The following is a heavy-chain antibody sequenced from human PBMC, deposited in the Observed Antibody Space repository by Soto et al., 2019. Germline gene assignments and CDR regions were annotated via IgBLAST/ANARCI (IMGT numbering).Heavy chain of an antibody. V-gene: IGHV1-69*06. D-gene: IGHD3-3*01. Sequence: ASVKVSCKASGGTFSSYAISWVRQAPGQGLEWMGGIIPIFGTANYAQKFQGRVTITADKSKNQFSLKLSSVTAADTAVYYCARDNILGILYGGMDVWGQGTTVTVSS. CDR1: GGTFSSYA. CDR3: ARDNILGILYGGMDV. CDR2: IIPIFGTA. J-gene: IGHJ6*02.